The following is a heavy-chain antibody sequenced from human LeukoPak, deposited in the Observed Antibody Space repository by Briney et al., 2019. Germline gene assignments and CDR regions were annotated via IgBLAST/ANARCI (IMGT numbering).Heavy chain of an antibody. V-gene: IGHV4-34*01. CDR1: GGSFSGYY. D-gene: IGHD3-10*01. Sequence: SETLSLTCGVYGGSFSGYYWSWIRQPPGEGLEWIGEINHSGSTNYNPSLKSRVTISVDTSKNQFSLKLSSVTAADTAVYYCTRAKRIIMVRGVITRYFDYWGQGTLVTVSS. CDR3: TRAKRIIMVRGVITRYFDY. CDR2: INHSGST. J-gene: IGHJ4*02.